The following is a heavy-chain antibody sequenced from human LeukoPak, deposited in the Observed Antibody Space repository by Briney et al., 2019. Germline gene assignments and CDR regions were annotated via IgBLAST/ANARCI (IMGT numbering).Heavy chain of an antibody. CDR2: ISGRDGST. Sequence: GGSLRLSCAAPGFTFSSCAMSWVRQAPGKGLEWVSGISGRDGSTYYADSVKGRFTISRDNSKNTVYLQMNSLRAEDTAIYYCACSSAWSRQIDYWGQGTLVTVSS. D-gene: IGHD6-19*01. CDR1: GFTFSSCA. J-gene: IGHJ4*02. V-gene: IGHV3-23*01. CDR3: ACSSAWSRQIDY.